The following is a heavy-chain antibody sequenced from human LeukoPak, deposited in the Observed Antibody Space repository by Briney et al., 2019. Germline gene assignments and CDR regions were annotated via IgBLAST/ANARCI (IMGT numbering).Heavy chain of an antibody. V-gene: IGHV4-39*01. CDR1: GGSISSSSYY. CDR3: ARGVGSHGDY. D-gene: IGHD1-26*01. J-gene: IGHJ4*02. Sequence: PSETLSLTCTVSGGSISSSSYYWGWIRQPPGKGLEWIGSIYYSGSTYYNPSLKSRVTISVDTSKNQFSLKLSSVTAADTAVYYCARGVGSHGDYWGQGTLVTVSS. CDR2: IYYSGST.